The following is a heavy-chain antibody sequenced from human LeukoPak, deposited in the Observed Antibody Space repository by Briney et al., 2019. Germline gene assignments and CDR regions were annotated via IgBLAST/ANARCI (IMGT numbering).Heavy chain of an antibody. CDR1: GFTFSSYE. D-gene: IGHD4-11*01. CDR3: ARVLLYIYYFDY. Sequence: GGSLRLSCAASGFTFSSYEMNWVRQAQGKGMEWVSYISSSGDTKYYADSVKGRFTISRDNAKNSLYLQMNSLRAEDTAVYYCARVLLYIYYFDYWGQGTLVTVSS. V-gene: IGHV3-48*03. J-gene: IGHJ4*02. CDR2: ISSSGDTK.